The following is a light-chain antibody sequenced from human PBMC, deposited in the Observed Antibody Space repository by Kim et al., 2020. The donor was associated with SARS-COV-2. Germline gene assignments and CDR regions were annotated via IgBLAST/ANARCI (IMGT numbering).Light chain of an antibody. CDR3: QQYNNWPPRTT. Sequence: EIVMTQSPATLSVSPGERATLSCRASQSVSSNLAWYQQKPGQAPRLLIYGASTRATGITARFSGSGSGTEFTLTISSLQSEDFAVYYCQQYNNWPPRTTFGGGTKVDIK. CDR1: QSVSSN. CDR2: GAS. J-gene: IGKJ4*01. V-gene: IGKV3-15*01.